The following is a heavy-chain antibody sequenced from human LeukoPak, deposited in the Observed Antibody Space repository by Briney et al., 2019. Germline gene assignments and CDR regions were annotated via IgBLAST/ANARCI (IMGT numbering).Heavy chain of an antibody. CDR1: GFPFSTYS. D-gene: IGHD2/OR15-2a*01. J-gene: IGHJ4*02. CDR3: VRENWELSGGFGY. CDR2: ISSSSSYI. V-gene: IGHV3-21*01. Sequence: GSLRLSFAASGFPFSTYSIIWARPAPGRGLDWVSSISSSSSYICYPDSVKGRFAISRDNAKNSLYLQMNSLTAEDTAVYYCVRENWELSGGFGYWGQGTLATVPS.